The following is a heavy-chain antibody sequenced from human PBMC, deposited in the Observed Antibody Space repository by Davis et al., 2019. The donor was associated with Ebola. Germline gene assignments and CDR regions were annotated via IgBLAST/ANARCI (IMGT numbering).Heavy chain of an antibody. V-gene: IGHV3-23*01. D-gene: IGHD6-19*01. Sequence: GESLKISCAASGFTFSSYAMSWVRQAPGKGLEWVSAISGSGGSTYYADSVKGRFTISRDNSKNTLYLQMNSLRAEDTAVYYCAKDHMSIAVAGVLIWGQGTLVTVSS. CDR2: ISGSGGST. CDR3: AKDHMSIAVAGVLI. J-gene: IGHJ4*02. CDR1: GFTFSSYA.